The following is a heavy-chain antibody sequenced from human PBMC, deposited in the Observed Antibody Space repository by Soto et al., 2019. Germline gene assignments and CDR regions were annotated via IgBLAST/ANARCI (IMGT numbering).Heavy chain of an antibody. CDR3: ARGLRSSGCQ. J-gene: IGHJ4*02. CDR1: GYTFTTYA. V-gene: IGHV1-3*01. CDR2: INAGNGHT. Sequence: QVQLVQSGAEVKKPGASVKVSCKASGYTFTTYAMHWVRQAPGQRLEWMGWINAGNGHTKYSQKFQGRVTITRDTSASTAYMELSSLRSEDTAVYYCARGLRSSGCQWGQGTLVTVSS. D-gene: IGHD6-19*01.